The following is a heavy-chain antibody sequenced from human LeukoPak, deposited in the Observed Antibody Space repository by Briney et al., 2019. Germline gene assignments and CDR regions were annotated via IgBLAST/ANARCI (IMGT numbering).Heavy chain of an antibody. Sequence: PGGSLRLSCAASGFTFSSCCVSWVRQAPEKGLEWVASIKQDGSEKYYVDSVKGRFTISRDNAKNSLYLQMNSLRAEDTAVYYCARAPRGYYGSGSYYDIWGQGTMVTVSS. D-gene: IGHD3-10*01. CDR1: GFTFSSCC. V-gene: IGHV3-7*01. CDR3: ARAPRGYYGSGSYYDI. J-gene: IGHJ3*02. CDR2: IKQDGSEK.